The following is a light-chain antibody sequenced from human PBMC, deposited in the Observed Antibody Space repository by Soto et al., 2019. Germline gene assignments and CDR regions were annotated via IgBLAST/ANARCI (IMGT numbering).Light chain of an antibody. V-gene: IGLV2-14*01. CDR1: NVDVGGCNY. J-gene: IGLJ1*01. CDR3: ASYTIKTTYV. Sequence: QSVLTQPASVSGSPGQSITISCTGTNVDVGGCNYVSWYQHHPGKAPKLLIFEVSNRPSGVSNRFSGSKSGNTASLTISGLQSEDEADYYCASYTIKTTYVFGSGTKVTV. CDR2: EVS.